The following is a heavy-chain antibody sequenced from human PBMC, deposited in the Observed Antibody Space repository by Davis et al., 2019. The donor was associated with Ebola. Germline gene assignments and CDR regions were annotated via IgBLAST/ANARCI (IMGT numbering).Heavy chain of an antibody. D-gene: IGHD1-1*01. CDR2: INSDGSIT. J-gene: IGHJ4*02. V-gene: IGHV3-74*01. CDR1: GFTFSSNW. Sequence: GESLKISCAASGFTFSSNWMHWVRQAPGKGLVWVSRINSDGSITSYADSVKGRFTISRDNAKNTLYLQMKSLRAEDTAMYYCTRGGLEPVDYWGQGTLVTVSA. CDR3: TRGGLEPVDY.